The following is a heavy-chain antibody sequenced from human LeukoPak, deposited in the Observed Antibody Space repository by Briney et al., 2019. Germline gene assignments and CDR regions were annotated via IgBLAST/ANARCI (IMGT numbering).Heavy chain of an antibody. D-gene: IGHD5-12*01. CDR1: GFIVGSYA. CDR2: ISAGSGNT. Sequence: PGGSLRLSCAASGFIVGSYAMSWARQAPGKGLEWVSSISAGSGNTYYTDSVSGRFTISIDNSRNTLFMQMNSLRGDDTAVYYCARDRYDSDVYHRFAESWGQGTLVTVSP. V-gene: IGHV3-23*01. CDR3: ARDRYDSDVYHRFAES. J-gene: IGHJ5*02.